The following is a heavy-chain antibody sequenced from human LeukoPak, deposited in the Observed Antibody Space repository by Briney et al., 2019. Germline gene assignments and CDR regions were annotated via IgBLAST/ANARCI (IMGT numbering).Heavy chain of an antibody. D-gene: IGHD6-13*01. Sequence: GASVKVSCKASGYTFTDYYMHWVQQAPGKGLEWMGHVDPEDGETIYAEKFQGRVTITADTSTDTAYMELSSLRSEDTAVYYCATLLYSSSRSNFDYWGQGTLVTVSS. CDR3: ATLLYSSSRSNFDY. J-gene: IGHJ4*02. CDR2: VDPEDGET. CDR1: GYTFTDYY. V-gene: IGHV1-69-2*01.